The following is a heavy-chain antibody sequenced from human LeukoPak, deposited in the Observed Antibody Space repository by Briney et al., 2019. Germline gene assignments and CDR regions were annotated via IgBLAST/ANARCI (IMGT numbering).Heavy chain of an antibody. J-gene: IGHJ4*02. V-gene: IGHV3-11*01. CDR2: ISSSGSTI. CDR3: AGAPVATIPDY. D-gene: IGHD5-12*01. CDR1: GFTFSDYY. Sequence: GGSLRLSCAASGFTFSDYYMSWIRQAPGKGLEWVSYISSSGSTIYYADSVKGRFTISRDNAKNSLYLQMNSLRAEDTAVYYCAGAPVATIPDYWGQGTLVTVSS.